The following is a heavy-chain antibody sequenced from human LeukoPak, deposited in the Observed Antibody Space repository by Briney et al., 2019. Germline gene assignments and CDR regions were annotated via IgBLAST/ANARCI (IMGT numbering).Heavy chain of an antibody. J-gene: IGHJ3*02. CDR1: GFTFSSYW. CDR3: ASLITIFDAFDI. Sequence: GGSLRLSCAASGFTFSSYWMSWVRQAPGKGLEWVAVISYDGSNKYYADSVKGRFTISRDNSKNTLYLQMNSLRAEDTAVYYCASLITIFDAFDIWGQGTMVTVSS. D-gene: IGHD3-9*01. V-gene: IGHV3-30*03. CDR2: ISYDGSNK.